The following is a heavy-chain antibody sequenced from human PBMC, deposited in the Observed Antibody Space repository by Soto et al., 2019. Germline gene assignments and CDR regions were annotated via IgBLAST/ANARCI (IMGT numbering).Heavy chain of an antibody. CDR3: ARGDTAMALPTTNFDY. D-gene: IGHD5-18*01. J-gene: IGHJ4*02. V-gene: IGHV1-3*01. CDR2: INAGNGNT. Sequence: ASVKVSCKASGYTFTSYAMHWVRQAPGQRLEWMGWINAGNGNTKYSQKFQGRVTITRDTSASTAYMELSSLRSEDTAVYYCARGDTAMALPTTNFDYWGQGTLVTVSS. CDR1: GYTFTSYA.